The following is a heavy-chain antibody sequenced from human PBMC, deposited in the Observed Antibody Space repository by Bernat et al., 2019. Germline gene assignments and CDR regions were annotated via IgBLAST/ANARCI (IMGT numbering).Heavy chain of an antibody. CDR1: GFTFSDYY. CDR3: ARVPYGDYYYYYMDV. J-gene: IGHJ6*03. V-gene: IGHV3-11*06. D-gene: IGHD4-17*01. CDR2: ISSSSSYT. Sequence: QVQLVESGGGLVKPGGSLRLSCAASGFTFSDYYMSWIRQAPGKGLEWVSYISSSSSYTNYADSVKGRFTISRDNAKNSLYLQMNSLRAEDAAVYYCARVPYGDYYYYYMDVWGKWTTVTVSS.